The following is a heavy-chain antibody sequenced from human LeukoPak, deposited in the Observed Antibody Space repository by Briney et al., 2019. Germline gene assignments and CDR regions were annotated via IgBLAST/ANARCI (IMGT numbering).Heavy chain of an antibody. Sequence: GGSLRLSCAASGFTFSDYYMSWIRQAPGKGLEWVSYISSSGSTIYYADSVKGRFTISRDNAKNSLYLQMNGLRAEDTAVYYCAKVAEVGATGYYYYMDVWGKGTTVTISS. J-gene: IGHJ6*03. CDR1: GFTFSDYY. V-gene: IGHV3-11*04. CDR2: ISSSGSTI. D-gene: IGHD1-26*01. CDR3: AKVAEVGATGYYYYMDV.